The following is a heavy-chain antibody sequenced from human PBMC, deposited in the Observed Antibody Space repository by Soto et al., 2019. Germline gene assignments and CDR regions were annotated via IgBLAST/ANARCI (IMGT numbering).Heavy chain of an antibody. J-gene: IGHJ4*02. Sequence: GGSLRLSCAASGFAFRNYGMSWVRQAPGKGLGWVSAINEGGSATLYAGSVKGRFTISRDNSKNTLYLQMNSLRAEDTAVYYCAKRTSGREFDYWGQGTLVTVSS. CDR1: GFAFRNYG. D-gene: IGHD2-2*01. CDR2: INEGGSAT. CDR3: AKRTSGREFDY. V-gene: IGHV3-23*01.